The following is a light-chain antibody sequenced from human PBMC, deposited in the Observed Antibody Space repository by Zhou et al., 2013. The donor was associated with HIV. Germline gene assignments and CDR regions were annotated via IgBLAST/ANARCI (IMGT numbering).Light chain of an antibody. J-gene: IGKJ5*01. V-gene: IGKV1-13*02. Sequence: AIQLTQSPSSLSASVGDRVTITCRASQGISSALAWYQQKPGKAPKLLIYDASSLESGVPSRFSGSGSGTDFTLTISSLQPEDFATYYCQQSYSTLITFGLGTRLEIK. CDR2: DAS. CDR1: QGISSA. CDR3: QQSYSTLIT.